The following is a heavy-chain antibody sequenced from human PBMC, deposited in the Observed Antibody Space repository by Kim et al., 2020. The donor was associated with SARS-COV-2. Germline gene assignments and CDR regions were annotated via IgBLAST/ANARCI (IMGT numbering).Heavy chain of an antibody. CDR1: GFTFSDYY. Sequence: GGSLRLSCAASGFTFSDYYMSWIRQAPGKGLEWVSYISSSSSYTNYADSVKGRFTISRDNAKNSLYLQMNSLRAEDTAVYYCARVDTAMAEGYWGQGTLVTVSS. CDR3: ARVDTAMAEGY. D-gene: IGHD5-18*01. CDR2: ISSSSSYT. V-gene: IGHV3-11*05. J-gene: IGHJ4*02.